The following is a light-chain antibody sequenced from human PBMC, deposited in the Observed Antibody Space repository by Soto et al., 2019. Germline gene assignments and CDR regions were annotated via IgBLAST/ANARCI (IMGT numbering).Light chain of an antibody. CDR2: EVS. CDR1: SSDVGVYNY. Sequence: QSALTQPPSASGSPGQSVTISCTGTSSDVGVYNYVSWYQQHPDKAPKLLIYEVSKRPSGVPDRFSGSKSGNTASLTVSGLQAEDEADFYCSSYAGSNNVVFGGGTKLT. J-gene: IGLJ2*01. V-gene: IGLV2-8*01. CDR3: SSYAGSNNVV.